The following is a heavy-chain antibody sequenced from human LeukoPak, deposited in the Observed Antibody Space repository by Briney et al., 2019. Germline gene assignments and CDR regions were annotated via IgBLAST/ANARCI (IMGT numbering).Heavy chain of an antibody. J-gene: IGHJ5*02. CDR1: GFTFSSYS. V-gene: IGHV3-21*01. CDR3: ARGDIVVVPAAPGFDP. D-gene: IGHD2-2*01. CDR2: ISSSSSYI. Sequence: GGSLRLSCAASGFTFSSYSMNWVRQAPGKGLEWVSSISSSSSYIYYADSVKGRFTISRDNAKNSLYLQMNSLRAEDTAVYYCARGDIVVVPAAPGFDPWGQGTLVTVSS.